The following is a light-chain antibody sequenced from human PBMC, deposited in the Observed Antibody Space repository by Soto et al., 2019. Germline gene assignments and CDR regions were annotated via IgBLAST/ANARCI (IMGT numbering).Light chain of an antibody. CDR1: QSVSSSY. V-gene: IGKV3-20*01. CDR3: QYCGTSRT. CDR2: GAS. J-gene: IGKJ1*01. Sequence: EIVLTQSPGTLSLSPGERATLSCRASQSVSSSYLAWYQQKPGQAPRLLIYGASSRATGIPDRFSGSGSGTDFTLTISRLEPEDSAVYYCQYCGTSRTFGQGTRWIS.